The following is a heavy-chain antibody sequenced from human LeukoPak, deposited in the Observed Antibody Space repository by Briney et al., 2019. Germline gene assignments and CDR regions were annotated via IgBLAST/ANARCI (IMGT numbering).Heavy chain of an antibody. CDR3: ARDQDSSGYYLDY. Sequence: KTSETLSLTCTVSGGSISSGSYYWSWIRQPAGKGLEWIGRINTSGRTNYNPSLESRVTISVDTSKNQFSLKLSSVTAADTAVYYCARDQDSSGYYLDYWGQGTLVTVSS. V-gene: IGHV4-61*02. D-gene: IGHD3-22*01. CDR2: INTSGRT. J-gene: IGHJ4*02. CDR1: GGSISSGSYY.